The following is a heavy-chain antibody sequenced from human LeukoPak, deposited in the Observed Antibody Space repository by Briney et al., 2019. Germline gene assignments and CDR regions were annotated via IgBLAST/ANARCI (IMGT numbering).Heavy chain of an antibody. CDR2: IFYSGST. D-gene: IGHD5-18*01. Sequence: SETLSLTCTVSGASISSGGYYWSWIRQHPGKGLEWIGYIFYSGSTYYNPSLKSRVTISVGTSKNQFSLQLNSVTPEDTAVYYCARVEDRYGQTSFDYWGQGTLVTVSS. J-gene: IGHJ4*02. CDR3: ARVEDRYGQTSFDY. CDR1: GASISSGGYY. V-gene: IGHV4-31*03.